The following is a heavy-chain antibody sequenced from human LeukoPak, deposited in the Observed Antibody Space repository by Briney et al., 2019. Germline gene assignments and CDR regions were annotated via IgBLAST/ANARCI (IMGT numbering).Heavy chain of an antibody. J-gene: IGHJ4*02. Sequence: GGSLRLSCAASGFTFSSYSMNWVRQAPGKGLEWVSSISGSSSYIYYADSVKGRFTISRHNAKNSLYLQLNSLRAEDTALYYCARDPRGGDYGPYYFDYWGQGTLVTVSS. D-gene: IGHD4-17*01. CDR1: GFTFSSYS. CDR3: ARDPRGGDYGPYYFDY. V-gene: IGHV3-21*04. CDR2: ISGSSSYI.